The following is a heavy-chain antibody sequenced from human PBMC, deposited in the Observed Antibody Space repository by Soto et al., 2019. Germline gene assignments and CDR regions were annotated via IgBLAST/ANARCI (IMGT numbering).Heavy chain of an antibody. CDR1: GFTFSSYG. V-gene: IGHV3-33*01. Sequence: QVQLVESGGGVVQPGRSLRLSCAASGFTFSSYGMHWVRQAPGKGLEWVAVIWYDGGNKYYADSVKGRFTISRDNSKNTLYLQMNSLRAEDKAVYYCASSKQWLVHYFDYWGQGTLVTVSS. CDR3: ASSKQWLVHYFDY. J-gene: IGHJ4*02. CDR2: IWYDGGNK. D-gene: IGHD6-19*01.